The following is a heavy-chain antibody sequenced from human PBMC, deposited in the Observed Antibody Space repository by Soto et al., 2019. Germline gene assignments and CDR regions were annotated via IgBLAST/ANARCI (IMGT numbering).Heavy chain of an antibody. V-gene: IGHV1-2*04. CDR2: INPNSGGT. D-gene: IGHD3-22*01. Sequence: ASVKVSCKASGYTFTGYYMHWVRQAPGQGLEWMGWINPNSGGTNYAQKFQGWVTMTRDTSISTAYMELSRLRSDDTAVYYCARDPGIYDSSGYFDYWGQGTLVTVS. CDR1: GYTFTGYY. CDR3: ARDPGIYDSSGYFDY. J-gene: IGHJ4*02.